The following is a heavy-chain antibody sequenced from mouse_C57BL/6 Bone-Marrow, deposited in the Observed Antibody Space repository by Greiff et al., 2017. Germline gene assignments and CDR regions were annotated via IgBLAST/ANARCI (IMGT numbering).Heavy chain of an antibody. CDR1: GYTFTSYW. Sequence: VQLQPSGAELVRPGSSVKLSCKASGYTFTSYWMDWVKPRPGQGLEWIGNIYPSDSVTHYNQSFKDKATLTVDKSSSTAYMQLSSLTSEDSAVYYCARTGFYAMDYWGQGTSVTVSS. J-gene: IGHJ4*01. D-gene: IGHD2-2*01. V-gene: IGHV1-61*01. CDR2: IYPSDSVT. CDR3: ARTGFYAMDY.